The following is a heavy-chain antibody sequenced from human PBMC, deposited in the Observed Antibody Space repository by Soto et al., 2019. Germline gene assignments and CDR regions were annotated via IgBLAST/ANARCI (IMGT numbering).Heavy chain of an antibody. Sequence: QVQLVESGGGVVQPGRSLRLSCTASGFTFSTYAMHWVRQAPGKGPEWVAVIWFDGSYKYYGDSVKGRFTISRDNSQNTLYLQMNSLRAEDTAVDYCARRRDGDFSGYHWIDYWGQGIRVTVSS. V-gene: IGHV3-33*01. CDR1: GFTFSTYA. CDR2: IWFDGSYK. CDR3: ARRRDGDFSGYHWIDY. D-gene: IGHD3-22*01. J-gene: IGHJ4*02.